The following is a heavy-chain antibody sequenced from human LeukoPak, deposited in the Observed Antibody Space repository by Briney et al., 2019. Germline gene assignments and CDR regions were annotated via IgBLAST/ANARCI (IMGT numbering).Heavy chain of an antibody. CDR3: ARHRAYSSSSPFDY. J-gene: IGHJ4*02. D-gene: IGHD6-6*01. Sequence: PETLSLTCSVSGGSISSLYWSWIRQPPGKGLEWIGYIYYTGSTNYNPSLKSRVTMFVDMSKNQFSLRLSSVTAADTAVYYCARHRAYSSSSPFDYWGQGTLVTVSS. V-gene: IGHV4-59*08. CDR2: IYYTGST. CDR1: GGSISSLY.